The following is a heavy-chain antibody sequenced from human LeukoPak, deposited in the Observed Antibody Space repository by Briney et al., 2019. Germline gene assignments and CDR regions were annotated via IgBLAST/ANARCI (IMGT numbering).Heavy chain of an antibody. CDR2: ITGSGGST. V-gene: IGHV3-23*01. J-gene: IGHJ4*02. D-gene: IGHD5-18*01. Sequence: GGSLRLSCAASGFTFTTYALTWVRQAPGKGLEWVSAITGSGGSTYYADSVRGRFTISRDNSKNTLYLQMNSLRAEDMAVYYCARDQGYSYGHGFDYWGQGTLVTVSS. CDR3: ARDQGYSYGHGFDY. CDR1: GFTFTTYA.